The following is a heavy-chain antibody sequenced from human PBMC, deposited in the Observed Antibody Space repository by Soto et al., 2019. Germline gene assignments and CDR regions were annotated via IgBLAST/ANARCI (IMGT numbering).Heavy chain of an antibody. D-gene: IGHD2-15*01. Sequence: GSLRLSCAASGFTFSSYAMSWVRQAPGKGLEWVSAISGSGGSTYYADSVKGRFTISRDNSKNTLYLQMNSLRAEDTAVYYCAKVAVVMVAAIRGGNPYYFDYWGQGTLVTVSS. CDR2: ISGSGGST. J-gene: IGHJ4*02. V-gene: IGHV3-23*01. CDR3: AKVAVVMVAAIRGGNPYYFDY. CDR1: GFTFSSYA.